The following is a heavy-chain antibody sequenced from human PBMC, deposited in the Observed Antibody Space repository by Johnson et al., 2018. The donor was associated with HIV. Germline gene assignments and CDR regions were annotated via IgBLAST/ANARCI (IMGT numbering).Heavy chain of an antibody. Sequence: VQLVESGGGVVQPGGSLRLSCEASGFTFDDYGLSWVRQAPGKGLEWVFGMNWNGGSTGYADSVKGRCTISRDNAKSALYLQMNSLRVEDTALYYCARGRPWGWELRRDAFDIWGQGTMVTVSS. J-gene: IGHJ3*02. CDR1: GFTFDDYG. V-gene: IGHV3-20*04. CDR2: MNWNGGST. CDR3: ARGRPWGWELRRDAFDI. D-gene: IGHD1-26*01.